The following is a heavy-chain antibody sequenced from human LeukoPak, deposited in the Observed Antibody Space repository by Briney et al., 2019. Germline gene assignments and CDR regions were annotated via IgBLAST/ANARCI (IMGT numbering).Heavy chain of an antibody. D-gene: IGHD1-26*01. CDR2: ISGSGGST. J-gene: IGHJ4*02. CDR1: GFTFSSYA. Sequence: PGGSLRLSCAASGFTFSSYAMSWVRQAPGKGLEWVSAISGSGGSTYYADSVKGRFTISRDNAKNSLYLQMNSLRAEDTAVYYCARGAAPNSGSQFDYWGQGTLVTVSS. CDR3: ARGAAPNSGSQFDY. V-gene: IGHV3-23*01.